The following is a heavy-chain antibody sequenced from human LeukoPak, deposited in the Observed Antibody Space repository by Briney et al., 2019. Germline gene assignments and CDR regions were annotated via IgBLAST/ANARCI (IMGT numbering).Heavy chain of an antibody. D-gene: IGHD3-10*01. V-gene: IGHV3-15*01. Sequence: PGVSLRLSCAGSGFTFCEGWKTCVRDSPEKGLEWVGHIKSNTCGGTTDYAARVKGRCSILRDDSRNALFILMDSLEPEDTAVYYCATEYYGSANFNFWGQGTLVSVSS. CDR1: GFTFCEGW. J-gene: IGHJ4*02. CDR2: IKSNTCGGTT. CDR3: ATEYYGSANFNF.